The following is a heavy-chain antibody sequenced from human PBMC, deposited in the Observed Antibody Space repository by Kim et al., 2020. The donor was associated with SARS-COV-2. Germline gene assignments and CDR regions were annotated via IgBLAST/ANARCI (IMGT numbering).Heavy chain of an antibody. Sequence: ASVKVSCKASGYTFTGYYMHWVRQAPGQGLERMGWINPNSGGTNYAQKFQGRVTMTRDTSISTAYMELSRLRSDDTAVYYCARDLLPYDSSGYSGWFDPWGQGTLVTVSS. J-gene: IGHJ5*02. D-gene: IGHD3-22*01. CDR1: GYTFTGYY. V-gene: IGHV1-2*02. CDR2: INPNSGGT. CDR3: ARDLLPYDSSGYSGWFDP.